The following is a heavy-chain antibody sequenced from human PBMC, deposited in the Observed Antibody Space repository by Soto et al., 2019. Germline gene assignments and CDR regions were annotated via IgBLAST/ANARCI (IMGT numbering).Heavy chain of an antibody. D-gene: IGHD1-26*01. CDR2: IGTSGSYI. CDR1: GFIFSHYS. V-gene: IGHV3-21*01. CDR3: ARGSAFIGLDY. J-gene: IGHJ4*02. Sequence: VGSLRLSCAVSGFIFSHYSMNWVRQAPGKGLEWVSSIGTSGSYIYDTDSVKGRFTISRDNTKDSLYLQMNSLRAEDTAIYYCARGSAFIGLDYWGQGT.